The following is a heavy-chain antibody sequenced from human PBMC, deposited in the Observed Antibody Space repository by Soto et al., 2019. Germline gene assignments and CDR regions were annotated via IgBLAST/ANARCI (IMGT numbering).Heavy chain of an antibody. CDR1: GFTFSSYG. D-gene: IGHD3-22*01. V-gene: IGHV3-33*01. Sequence: GGSLRLSCAASGFTFSSYGMHWVRQAPGKGLEWVAVIWYDGSNKYYADSVKGRFTISRDNSKNTLYLQMNSLRAEDTAVYYCARDHIKPPYYYDSSGQGSGWFDPWGQGTLVTVSS. J-gene: IGHJ5*02. CDR2: IWYDGSNK. CDR3: ARDHIKPPYYYDSSGQGSGWFDP.